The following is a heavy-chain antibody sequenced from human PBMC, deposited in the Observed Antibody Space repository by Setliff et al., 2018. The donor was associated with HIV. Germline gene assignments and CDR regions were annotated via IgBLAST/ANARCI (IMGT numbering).Heavy chain of an antibody. V-gene: IGHV1-69*16. Sequence: SVKVSCKASGDIFSKYTFSWVRQAPGQGLEWVGRIIPMLGTPNYAQKFQGRVTITTDESTSTAYMELSSLRSEDTAVYYCARESGYSSGWYLGMDSGSYYNSHAFDIWGQGTMVTVSS. CDR3: ARESGYSSGWYLGMDSGSYYNSHAFDI. CDR1: GDIFSKYT. D-gene: IGHD6-19*01. J-gene: IGHJ3*02. CDR2: IIPMLGTP.